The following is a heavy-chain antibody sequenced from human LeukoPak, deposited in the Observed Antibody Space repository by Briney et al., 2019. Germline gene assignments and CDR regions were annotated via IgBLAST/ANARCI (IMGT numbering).Heavy chain of an antibody. D-gene: IGHD5-12*01. Sequence: PGGSLRLSCAASGFTFSSYAMSWVRQAPGKGLEWVSAISGSGGSTYYADSVKGRFAISRDNSKNTLYLQMNSLRAEDTAVYYCAKSRYSGYDSDFDYWGQGTLVTVSS. CDR2: ISGSGGST. J-gene: IGHJ4*02. CDR1: GFTFSSYA. CDR3: AKSRYSGYDSDFDY. V-gene: IGHV3-23*01.